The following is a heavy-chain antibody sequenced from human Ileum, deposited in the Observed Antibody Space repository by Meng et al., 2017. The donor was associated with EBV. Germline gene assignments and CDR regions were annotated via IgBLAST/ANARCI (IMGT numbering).Heavy chain of an antibody. Sequence: QFQLVQSGAEVKTPGSSVKVACTTSGGSFSTHTFSWLRQAPGQGLEWMGGLIAVFDKTKAAPRFQDRVTFTADESTSTAYMELSSLTFDDTAVYFCARGRRNEPLFDYWGQGTLVTVSS. CDR3: ARGRRNEPLFDY. D-gene: IGHD1-14*01. V-gene: IGHV1-69*13. J-gene: IGHJ4*02. CDR1: GGSFSTHT. CDR2: LIAVFDKT.